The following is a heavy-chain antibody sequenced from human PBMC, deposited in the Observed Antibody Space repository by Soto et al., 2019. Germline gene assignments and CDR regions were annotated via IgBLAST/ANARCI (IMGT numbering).Heavy chain of an antibody. CDR1: GYTFTSYA. D-gene: IGHD3-10*01. Sequence: GASVKVSCKASGYTFTSYAISWVRQAPGQGLEWMGWISAYNGNTNYAQKIQGRVTMTTDTSTSTAHMELRSLRSDDTAVYYCARDPESRVRGVIYWFDPWGQGTLVTVSS. CDR3: ARDPESRVRGVIYWFDP. J-gene: IGHJ5*02. CDR2: ISAYNGNT. V-gene: IGHV1-18*04.